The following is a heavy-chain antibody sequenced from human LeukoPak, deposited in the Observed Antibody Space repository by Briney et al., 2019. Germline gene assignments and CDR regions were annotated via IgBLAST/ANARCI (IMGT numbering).Heavy chain of an antibody. J-gene: IGHJ4*02. D-gene: IGHD6-13*01. CDR1: GFTVRSSY. Sequence: PGGSLRLSCAASGFTVRSSYMSWVRQAPGKGLEWVSVIHSGGSPEYADSAKGRFTISSDNSKNTLYLQMNSLRAEDTAVYYCANYDRGYSTYWGQGTLVTVSS. CDR2: IHSGGSP. CDR3: ANYDRGYSTY. V-gene: IGHV3-53*05.